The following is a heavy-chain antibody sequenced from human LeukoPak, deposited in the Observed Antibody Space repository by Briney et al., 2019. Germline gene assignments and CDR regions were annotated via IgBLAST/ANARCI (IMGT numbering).Heavy chain of an antibody. CDR2: TYYRSKWFN. CDR3: ARGLRSAFDI. V-gene: IGHV6-1*01. Sequence: SQTLSLTCANSGDSVSSNCTTWNWIRQSPSRGLEWLGRTYYRSKWFNDYAVSVKSRITINPDTSKNQFSLQLNSVTPEDTAVYYCARGLRSAFDIWGQEAMVTVSS. J-gene: IGHJ3*02. CDR1: GDSVSSNCTT. D-gene: IGHD5/OR15-5a*01.